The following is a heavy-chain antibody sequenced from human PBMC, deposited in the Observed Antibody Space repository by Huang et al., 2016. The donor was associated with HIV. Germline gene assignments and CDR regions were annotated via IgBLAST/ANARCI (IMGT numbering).Heavy chain of an antibody. CDR2: IHHSGTA. Sequence: QLQLQESGPGLVKPSQNLSLTCTVFGGSVSSRNYYWAWIRQTPGKGLEWIGSIHHSGTAYYNRSLKRLDSRIGDKSKNQFYLEVTSATAADSAIYYCARQGGDCTSISCYLSWFDPWGQGTLVTVSS. CDR3: ARQGGDCTSISCYLSWFDP. CDR1: GGSVSSRNYY. J-gene: IGHJ5*02. D-gene: IGHD2-2*01. V-gene: IGHV4-39*01.